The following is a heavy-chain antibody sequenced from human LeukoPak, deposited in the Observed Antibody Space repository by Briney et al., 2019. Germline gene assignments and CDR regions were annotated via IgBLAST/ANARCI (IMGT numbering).Heavy chain of an antibody. D-gene: IGHD3-22*01. J-gene: IGHJ1*01. CDR3: AKDSDYYHSSGYYYAYFQH. V-gene: IGHV3-48*02. CDR1: GFTLSSYS. Sequence: PGVSLRLSCAASGFTLSSYSMNWVRHAPGKGLECVSSISSSSSTIYYADSVKGRFTISRDNAKNSLYLQMNSLRDEDTAVYYCAKDSDYYHSSGYYYAYFQHWGQGTLVTVSS. CDR2: ISSSSSTI.